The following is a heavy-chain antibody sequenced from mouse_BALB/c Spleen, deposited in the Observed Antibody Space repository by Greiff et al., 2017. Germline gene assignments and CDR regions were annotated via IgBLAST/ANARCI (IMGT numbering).Heavy chain of an antibody. V-gene: IGHV5-12-1*01. CDR1: GFAFSSYD. CDR3: ARRDYYDYDGDYYAMDY. D-gene: IGHD2-4*01. J-gene: IGHJ4*01. Sequence: EVMLVESGGGLVKPGGSLKLSCAASGFAFSSYDMSWVRQTPEKRLEWVAYISSGGGSTYYPDTVKGRFTISRDNAKNTLYLQMSSLKSEDTAMYYCARRDYYDYDGDYYAMDYWGQGTSVTVSS. CDR2: ISSGGGST.